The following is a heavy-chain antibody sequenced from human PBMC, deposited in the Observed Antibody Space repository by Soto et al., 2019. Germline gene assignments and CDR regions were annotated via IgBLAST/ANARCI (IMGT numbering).Heavy chain of an antibody. CDR3: ARVCSSSSDYYYGMDV. D-gene: IGHD6-6*01. J-gene: IGHJ6*02. CDR2: IYYSGST. CDR1: GGSVSSGSYY. V-gene: IGHV4-61*01. Sequence: PSETLSLTCTVSGGSVSSGSYYWSWIRQPPGKGLEWIGYIYYSGSTNYNPSLKSRVTISVDTSKNQFSLKLSSVTAADTAVYYCARVCSSSSDYYYGMDVWGQGTTVTVSS.